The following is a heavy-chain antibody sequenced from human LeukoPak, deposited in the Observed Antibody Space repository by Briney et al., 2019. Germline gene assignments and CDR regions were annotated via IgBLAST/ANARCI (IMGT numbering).Heavy chain of an antibody. CDR1: GYTFTGYY. Sequence: ASVKVSCNASGYTFTGYYMHWVRQAPGQGLEWMGWINPNSGGTNYAQKFQGRVTMTRDTSISTAYMELSRLRSDDTAVYYCARVYQQLVGSLYFDYWGQGTLVTVSS. J-gene: IGHJ4*02. CDR2: INPNSGGT. D-gene: IGHD6-13*01. V-gene: IGHV1-2*02. CDR3: ARVYQQLVGSLYFDY.